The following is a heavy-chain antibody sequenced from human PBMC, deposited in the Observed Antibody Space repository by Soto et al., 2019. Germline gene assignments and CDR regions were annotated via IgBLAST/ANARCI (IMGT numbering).Heavy chain of an antibody. CDR2: IYSSGST. D-gene: IGHD3-10*01. Sequence: PSETLSLTCTVSGGSISSYYWSWIRQPPGKGLEWIGYIYSSGSTNYNPSLKSRVTISVDTSKNQFSLKLSSVTAADTAVYYCARRAHYYGSGSYEYWGQGTLVTVSS. CDR1: GGSISSYY. V-gene: IGHV4-59*08. J-gene: IGHJ4*02. CDR3: ARRAHYYGSGSYEY.